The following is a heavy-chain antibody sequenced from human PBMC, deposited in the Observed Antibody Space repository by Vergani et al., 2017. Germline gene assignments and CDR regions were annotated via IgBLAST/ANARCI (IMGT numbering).Heavy chain of an antibody. CDR2: ISFDGTNE. D-gene: IGHD2-2*02. CDR1: GFALNRHA. V-gene: IGHV3-30-3*01. Sequence: QVQLVESGGGVVQPGTSLRLSCVVSGFALNRHAMYWVRQAPGKGLGWVVGISFDGTNEYYPDLVKGRFTISRDIAKNTLYLQVRSLRLEDTGVYHCVRDRGLCAGGRCYTGAWDYWGQGTPVTVSS. CDR3: VRDRGLCAGGRCYTGAWDY. J-gene: IGHJ4*02.